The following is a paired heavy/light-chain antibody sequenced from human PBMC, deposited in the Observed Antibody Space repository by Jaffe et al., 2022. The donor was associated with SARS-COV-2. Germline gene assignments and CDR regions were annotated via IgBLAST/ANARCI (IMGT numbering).Heavy chain of an antibody. Sequence: QLQLQESGPGLVRPSETLSLTCTVSGGSLNSNNYYWGWIRQPPGKGLEWIGSVYYSGTTYFNPSLKSRVTISVDTSKNQFSLKLSSVTAADTAVYYCARRMLAQGGLYWYFDLWGRGTLVTVSS. V-gene: IGHV4-39*01. J-gene: IGHJ2*01. CDR2: VYYSGTT. CDR3: ARRMLAQGGLYWYFDL. CDR1: GGSLNSNNYY. D-gene: IGHD2-8*01.
Light chain of an antibody. V-gene: IGLV2-14*01. CDR2: DVS. CDR1: SSDVGGYNY. Sequence: QSALTQPASVSGSPGQSITISCTGTSSDVGGYNYVSWYQQHPGKAPKLIIYDVSNRPSGVSNRFSGSKSGNTASLTISGLQTEDEADYHCSSYTSSGTRVIFGGGTKLTVL. CDR3: SSYTSSGTRVI. J-gene: IGLJ2*01.